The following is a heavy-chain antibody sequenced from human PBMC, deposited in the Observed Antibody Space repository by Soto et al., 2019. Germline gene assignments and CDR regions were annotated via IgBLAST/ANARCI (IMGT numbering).Heavy chain of an antibody. Sequence: GGSLRLSCAASGFTFSSYAMSWVRQAPGKGLEWVSAISGSGGSTYYADSVKGRFTISRDNSKNTLYLQMNSLRAEDTAVYYCAKSNNGDYVYDEQNYWGQGTLVTVSS. CDR2: ISGSGGST. J-gene: IGHJ4*02. D-gene: IGHD4-17*01. V-gene: IGHV3-23*01. CDR1: GFTFSSYA. CDR3: AKSNNGDYVYDEQNY.